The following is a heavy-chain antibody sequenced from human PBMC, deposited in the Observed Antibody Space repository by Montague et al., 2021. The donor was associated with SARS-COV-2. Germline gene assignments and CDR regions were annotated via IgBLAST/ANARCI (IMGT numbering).Heavy chain of an antibody. V-gene: IGHV4-4*07. CDR1: GDAITNHY. Sequence: SETLSLTCSVSGDAITNHYWSWIRQPAGKGLEWIGRMHFTGKANFSPFFSSRLTMSADTSKNQFSLKLTSVTAADTAIYFCARDRFDFGAGRQGTIDFWGQGTLVTVSS. J-gene: IGHJ4*02. CDR3: ARDRFDFGAGRQGTIDF. CDR2: MHFTGKA. D-gene: IGHD3-10*01.